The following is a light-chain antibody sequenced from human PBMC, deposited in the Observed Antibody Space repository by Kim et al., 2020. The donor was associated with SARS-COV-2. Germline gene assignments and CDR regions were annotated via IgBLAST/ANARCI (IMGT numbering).Light chain of an antibody. CDR2: EIT. Sequence: PGQSVTISCSGPSTDFTTSNYVSWYQQHPGKAPKLIIYEITKRPSGVPDRFSGSKSGDTASLTVSGLQAEDEADYYCTSHANDNYVFGTGTKVTVL. CDR1: STDFTTSNY. CDR3: TSHANDNYV. J-gene: IGLJ1*01. V-gene: IGLV2-8*01.